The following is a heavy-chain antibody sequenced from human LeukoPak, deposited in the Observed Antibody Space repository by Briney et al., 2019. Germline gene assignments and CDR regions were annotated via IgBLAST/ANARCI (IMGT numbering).Heavy chain of an antibody. CDR1: GFTFSSYS. CDR3: ARDTGLRDSSGYDY. V-gene: IGHV3-21*01. CDR2: ISSSSSYI. D-gene: IGHD3-22*01. J-gene: IGHJ4*02. Sequence: PGGSLRLSCAASGFTFSSYSMNLVRQAPGKGLEWVSSISSSSSYIYYADSVKGRFTISRDNAKNSLYLQMNSLRAEDTAVYYCARDTGLRDSSGYDYWGQGTLVTVSS.